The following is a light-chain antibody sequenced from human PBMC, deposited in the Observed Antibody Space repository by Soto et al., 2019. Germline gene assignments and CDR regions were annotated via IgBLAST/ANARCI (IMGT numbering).Light chain of an antibody. CDR2: DTS. V-gene: IGKV3D-20*01. CDR3: QQSGSSPIT. Sequence: ILPTPSTATLSSSPGSRCTPSGGASQSVSSSYVAWYQHKPGLAPRLLIHDTSSRAIGIPARFSGSKYGENFTLNIRRMEHEDVGMYYCQQSGSSPITVGQGTRLEIK. J-gene: IGKJ5*01. CDR1: QSVSSSY.